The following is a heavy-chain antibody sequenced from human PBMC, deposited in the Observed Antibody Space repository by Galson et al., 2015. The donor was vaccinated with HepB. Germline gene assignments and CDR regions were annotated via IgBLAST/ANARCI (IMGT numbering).Heavy chain of an antibody. CDR3: ARDGRNKYCSSTSCYPRNWFDP. CDR1: GGTFSSHA. D-gene: IGHD2-2*01. CDR2: IIPIFGTA. J-gene: IGHJ5*02. Sequence: SVKVSCKASGGTFSSHAISWARQAPGQGLEWMGGIIPIFGTANYAQEFQGRVTITADESTSTAYMDLSSLKSDDTAVYYCARDGRNKYCSSTSCYPRNWFDPWGQGTLVTVSS. V-gene: IGHV1-69*13.